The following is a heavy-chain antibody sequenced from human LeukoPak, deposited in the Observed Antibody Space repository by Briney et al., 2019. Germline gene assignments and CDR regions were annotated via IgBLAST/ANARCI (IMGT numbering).Heavy chain of an antibody. Sequence: GGSLRLSCAASGFTFTNAWMSWVRQAPGKGLEWVGRIKSKTDGGTTDYGAPVKGRFTISRDESKNTLYLQMNSLKADDTAVYYCTTGGYAQHSWGQGTLVTVSS. CDR3: TTGGYAQHS. J-gene: IGHJ4*02. D-gene: IGHD5-18*01. V-gene: IGHV3-15*01. CDR1: GFTFTNAW. CDR2: IKSKTDGGTT.